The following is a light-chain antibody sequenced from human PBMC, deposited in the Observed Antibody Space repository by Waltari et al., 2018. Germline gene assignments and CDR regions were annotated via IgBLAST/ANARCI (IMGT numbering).Light chain of an antibody. J-gene: IGKJ1*01. CDR3: QHYVRLPVT. V-gene: IGKV3-20*01. CDR2: GAS. Sequence: EIVLTQSPGTLSLSPGERATLSCRARQSVSRTSAWYQQKPGQAPRLLIYGASPRATGIPDRFSGSGSGTDFSLTISRLEPEDFAVYYCQHYVRLPVTFGQGTKVEIK. CDR1: QSVSRTS.